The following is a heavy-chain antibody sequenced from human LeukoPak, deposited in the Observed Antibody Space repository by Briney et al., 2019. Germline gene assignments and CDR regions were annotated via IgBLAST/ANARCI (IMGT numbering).Heavy chain of an antibody. D-gene: IGHD4-17*01. J-gene: IGHJ4*02. CDR2: ISSSRSTI. Sequence: GGSLRLSCAASGFTFSSYEMNWVRQAPGKGLEWVSYISSSRSTIYYADSVKGRFTISSDNAKNSLYLQMNSLRAEDTAVYYCAREGRGDSVDYWGQGTLVTVSS. CDR3: AREGRGDSVDY. V-gene: IGHV3-48*03. CDR1: GFTFSSYE.